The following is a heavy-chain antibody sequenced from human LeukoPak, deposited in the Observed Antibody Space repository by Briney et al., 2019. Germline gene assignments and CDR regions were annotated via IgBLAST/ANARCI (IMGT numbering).Heavy chain of an antibody. V-gene: IGHV4-59*12. CDR2: TYYSGGT. D-gene: IGHD3-10*01. Sequence: PSETLSLTCSVSGASIRDYYWSWIRQPPGKGLEWIGYTYYSGGTNYNPSLKSRVTISVDTSKNQFSLKLSSVTAADTAVYYCARVIVRYGSGSYYNSNTPHYYYYYMDVWGKGTTVTVSS. J-gene: IGHJ6*03. CDR3: ARVIVRYGSGSYYNSNTPHYYYYYMDV. CDR1: GASIRDYY.